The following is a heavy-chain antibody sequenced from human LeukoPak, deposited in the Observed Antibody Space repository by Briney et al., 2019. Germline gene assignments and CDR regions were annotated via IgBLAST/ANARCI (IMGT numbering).Heavy chain of an antibody. CDR2: ISTYNGNT. J-gene: IGHJ2*01. D-gene: IGHD3-16*01. Sequence: VASVKVSCKASGYTFTSYGITWVRQAPGQGLEWMGWISTYNGNTDYAQKVQGRVTMTTDTSTSTAYMELRSLRSDDTAVYYCARGAPDFDLWGRGTLVTVSS. CDR1: GYTFTSYG. CDR3: ARGAPDFDL. V-gene: IGHV1-18*01.